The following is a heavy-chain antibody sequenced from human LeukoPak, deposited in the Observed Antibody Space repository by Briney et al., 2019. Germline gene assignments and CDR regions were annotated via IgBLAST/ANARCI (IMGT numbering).Heavy chain of an antibody. V-gene: IGHV4-39*07. CDR3: ARGALTYYDISRGGNWFDP. J-gene: IGHJ5*02. Sequence: SETLSLTCTVSGGSISSSSYYWGWIRQPPGKGLEWIGEINHSGSTNYNPSLKSRVTISVDTSKNQFSLKLSSVTAADTAVYYCARGALTYYDISRGGNWFDPWGQGTLVTVSS. CDR1: GGSISSSSYY. D-gene: IGHD3-9*01. CDR2: INHSGST.